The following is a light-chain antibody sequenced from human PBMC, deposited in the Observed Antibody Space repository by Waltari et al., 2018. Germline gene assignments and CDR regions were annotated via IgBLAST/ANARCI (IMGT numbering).Light chain of an antibody. CDR2: LGS. Sequence: DIVMTQSPLSLPVTPGEPASISCRSSQSLLHSNGYNYLDWYLQKPGQSPQILIYLGSNRASGVPDRFSGSGSGTDFTLKISRVEAEDVGVYYCMQALQTRAFGGGTKVEIK. V-gene: IGKV2-28*01. J-gene: IGKJ4*01. CDR1: QSLLHSNGYNY. CDR3: MQALQTRA.